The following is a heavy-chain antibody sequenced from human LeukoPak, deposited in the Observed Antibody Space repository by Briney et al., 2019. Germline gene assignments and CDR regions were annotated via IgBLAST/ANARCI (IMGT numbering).Heavy chain of an antibody. Sequence: GGSLRLSCAASGFTVSSNYMNWVRQAPGKGLEWVSVIYSGGSTYYADSVKGRFTISRDNSNNTLYPQINSLRADDTAVFYCARYCSGASCYSGVDYWGPGTLVTVSS. CDR1: GFTVSSNY. CDR2: IYSGGST. V-gene: IGHV3-53*01. D-gene: IGHD2-15*01. CDR3: ARYCSGASCYSGVDY. J-gene: IGHJ4*02.